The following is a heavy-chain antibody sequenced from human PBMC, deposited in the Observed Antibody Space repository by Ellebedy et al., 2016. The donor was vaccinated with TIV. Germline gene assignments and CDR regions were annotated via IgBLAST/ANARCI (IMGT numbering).Heavy chain of an antibody. CDR3: AGYRGEAVAGNWFDP. V-gene: IGHV3-23*01. J-gene: IGHJ5*02. Sequence: GGSLRLSCADSGFTFNTYAMSWVRQAPGKGLEWVSHISGSGVTTYYADSVRGRFSISRDNSKNTLFLQMNSLRADDTAVYYCAGYRGEAVAGNWFDPWGQGTLVTVSS. CDR1: GFTFNTYA. CDR2: ISGSGVTT. D-gene: IGHD6-19*01.